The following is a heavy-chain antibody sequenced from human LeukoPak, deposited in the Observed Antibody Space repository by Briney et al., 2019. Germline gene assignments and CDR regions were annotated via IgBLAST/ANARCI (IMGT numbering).Heavy chain of an antibody. V-gene: IGHV3-23*01. CDR2: ISGSGGST. CDR3: AKAKGIQLWLHSEIDY. J-gene: IGHJ4*02. D-gene: IGHD5-18*01. CDR1: GFTFSSYA. Sequence: PGGSLRLPCAASGFTFSSYAMSWVRQAPGKGLEWVSAISGSGGSTYYADSVKGRFTISRDNSKNTLYLQMNSLRAEDTAVYYCAKAKGIQLWLHSEIDYWGQGTLVTVSS.